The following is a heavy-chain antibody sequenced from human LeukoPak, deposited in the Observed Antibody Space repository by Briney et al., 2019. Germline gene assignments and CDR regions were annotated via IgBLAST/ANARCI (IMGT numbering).Heavy chain of an antibody. CDR2: INPNSGGT. CDR1: GYTFTGYY. Sequence: ASVKVSCKASGYTFTGYYMHWVRQAPGQGLEWMGRINPNSGGTNYAQKFQGRVTMTRDTSISTAYMELSRLRSEDTAVYYCARGAYYGSGSYYSAFDIWGQGTMVTVSS. D-gene: IGHD3-10*01. CDR3: ARGAYYGSGSYYSAFDI. J-gene: IGHJ3*02. V-gene: IGHV1-2*06.